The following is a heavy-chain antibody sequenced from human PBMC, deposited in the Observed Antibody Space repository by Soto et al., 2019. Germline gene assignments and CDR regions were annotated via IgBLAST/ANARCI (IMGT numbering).Heavy chain of an antibody. J-gene: IGHJ4*02. CDR2: VSYRGST. CDR3: ARHLVGTQLWLTLFDF. Sequence: SETLSLTCTVSGGSISSRGYYWGWIRQPPGKGLEWIGSVSYRGSTYYNPSLKSRVTISVDTSKNQFSLKLTSVTAADTAVYYCARHLVGTQLWLTLFDFWGQGSPVIVSS. CDR1: GGSISSRGYY. D-gene: IGHD5-18*01. V-gene: IGHV4-39*01.